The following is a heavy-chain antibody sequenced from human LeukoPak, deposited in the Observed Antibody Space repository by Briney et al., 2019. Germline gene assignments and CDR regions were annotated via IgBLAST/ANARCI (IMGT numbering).Heavy chain of an antibody. V-gene: IGHV3-23*01. CDR1: GFTFSSYA. J-gene: IGHJ4*02. CDR3: AKDLFKWGDYAPFDY. Sequence: GGSLRLSCAASGFTFSSYAMNWVRQAPGKGLEWVSGISGSGGSTYYADSVKGRFTISRDNSKNTLYLQMNSLRAEDTAVYYCAKDLFKWGDYAPFDYWGQGTLVTVSS. CDR2: ISGSGGST. D-gene: IGHD4-17*01.